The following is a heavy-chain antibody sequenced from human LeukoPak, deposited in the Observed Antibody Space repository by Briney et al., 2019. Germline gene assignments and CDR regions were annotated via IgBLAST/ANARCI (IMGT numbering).Heavy chain of an antibody. J-gene: IGHJ4*02. V-gene: IGHV3-11*04. Sequence: PGGSLRLSCATSGFTFSDYYMNLIRHSPEKGLEWVSFISSSGSTIYYTDSVKGRFNISRDNAKNSLYLQMNNLRAEDTAVYYCASLSYSSRTWDYWGQGTLVTVSS. CDR2: ISSSGSTI. CDR3: ASLSYSSRTWDY. D-gene: IGHD6-13*01. CDR1: GFTFSDYY.